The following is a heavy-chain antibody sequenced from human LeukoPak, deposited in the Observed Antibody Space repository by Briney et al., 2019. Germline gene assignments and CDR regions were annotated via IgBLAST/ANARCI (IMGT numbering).Heavy chain of an antibody. V-gene: IGHV5-10-1*01. CDR3: ARHDTAMASFDY. D-gene: IGHD5-18*01. J-gene: IGHJ4*02. CDR1: GYSFTSYW. CDR2: IDPSDSYT. Sequence: GESLKISCKGSGYSFTSYWISWVRQMPGKGLEWVGRIDPSDSYTNYSPSFQGHVTILADKSISTAYLQWSSLKASDTAMYYCARHDTAMASFDYWGQGTLVTVSS.